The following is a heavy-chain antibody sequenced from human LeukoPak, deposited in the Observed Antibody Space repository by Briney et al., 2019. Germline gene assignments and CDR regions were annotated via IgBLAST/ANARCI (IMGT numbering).Heavy chain of an antibody. D-gene: IGHD3-22*01. CDR2: IIPIFGTA. CDR1: GGTFSSYA. Sequence: SVKVSCKASGGTFSSYAISWVRQAPGQGLEWMGRIIPIFGTANYAQKFQGRVTITTDESTSTAYMELGSLRSEDAAVYYCARHSGYYYVSDAFDIWGQGTMVTVSS. J-gene: IGHJ3*02. V-gene: IGHV1-69*05. CDR3: ARHSGYYYVSDAFDI.